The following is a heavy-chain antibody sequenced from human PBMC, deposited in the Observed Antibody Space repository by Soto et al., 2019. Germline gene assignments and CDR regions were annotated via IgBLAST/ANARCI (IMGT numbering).Heavy chain of an antibody. D-gene: IGHD6-13*01. Sequence: PSETLSLTCSVSGGSITSGGFYWSWIRQHPEKGLEWIAYIFHSGSTDFNPSLKGRIIISADTSKNQFSLKLTSVTAADTAVYYCVRGGIAGNWFDPWGQGTLVTVPQ. CDR2: IFHSGST. CDR1: GGSITSGGFY. CDR3: VRGGIAGNWFDP. J-gene: IGHJ5*02. V-gene: IGHV4-31*03.